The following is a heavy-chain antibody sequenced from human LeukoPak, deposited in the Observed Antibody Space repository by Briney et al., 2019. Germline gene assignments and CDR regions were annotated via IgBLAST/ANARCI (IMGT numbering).Heavy chain of an antibody. CDR1: GGSISSYY. Sequence: SETLSLTCTVSGGSISSYYWSWIRQPAGKGLEWIGRIYTSGSTNYNPSLKSRVTMSVDTSKNQFSLKLSSVTAADTAVYYCARHPTLTSGGNFDYWGQGTLVTVSS. V-gene: IGHV4-4*07. D-gene: IGHD1-14*01. CDR2: IYTSGST. CDR3: ARHPTLTSGGNFDY. J-gene: IGHJ4*02.